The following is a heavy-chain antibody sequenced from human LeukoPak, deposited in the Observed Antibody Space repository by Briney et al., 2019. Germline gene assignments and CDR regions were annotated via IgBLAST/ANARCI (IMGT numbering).Heavy chain of an antibody. CDR2: IYYSGST. V-gene: IGHV4-39*07. J-gene: IGHJ6*03. D-gene: IGHD3-10*01. CDR3: ARLKNYGSGRIYYYYMDV. Sequence: SETLSHTCTVSGGSISSSSYYWGWIRQPPGKGLEWIGSIYYSGSTYYNPSLKSRVTISVDTSKNQFSLKLSSVTAADTAVYYCARLKNYGSGRIYYYYMDVWGKGTTVTVSS. CDR1: GGSISSSSYY.